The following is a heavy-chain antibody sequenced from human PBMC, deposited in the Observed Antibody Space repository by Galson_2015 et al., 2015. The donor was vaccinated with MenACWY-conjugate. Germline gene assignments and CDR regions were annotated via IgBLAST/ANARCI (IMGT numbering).Heavy chain of an antibody. D-gene: IGHD3-10*01. CDR1: GFTFSSYA. CDR2: ISGSGGST. CDR3: AKASYGSGSYYTR. J-gene: IGHJ4*02. V-gene: IGHV3-23*01. Sequence: SLRLSCAASGFTFSSYAMHWVRQAPGKGLEWVSAISGSGGSTYYADSVKGRFTISRDNSKNTLYLQMNSLRAEDTAVYYCAKASYGSGSYYTRWGQGTLVTVSS.